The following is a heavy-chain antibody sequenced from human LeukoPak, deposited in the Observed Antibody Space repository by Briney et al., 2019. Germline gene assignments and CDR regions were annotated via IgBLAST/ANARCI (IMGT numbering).Heavy chain of an antibody. CDR3: AKDGRGWAAAIIGRRVVVTAIPPDY. CDR1: GFTFSSYA. D-gene: IGHD2-21*02. CDR2: LSGCGGSP. V-gene: IGHV3-23*01. J-gene: IGHJ4*02. Sequence: GGSLRLSCAASGFTFSSYAMSWVRQAPGKGLEWVSGLSGCGGSPYYAASVKGRFSISRDNSKNTLYLQMNSLRAQDTAVYYCAKDGRGWAAAIIGRRVVVTAIPPDYWGQGTLVTVSS.